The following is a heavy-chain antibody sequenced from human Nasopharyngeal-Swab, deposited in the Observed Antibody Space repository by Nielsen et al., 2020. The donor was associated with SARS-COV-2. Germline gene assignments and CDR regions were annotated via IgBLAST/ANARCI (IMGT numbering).Heavy chain of an antibody. CDR2: ITGNGDTT. CDR3: TRPLSRSSTWTTEANWFDP. Sequence: GESLKISCAASGFTFSSYSMSWLRQAPGKGLEWVSTITGNGDTTYYADSVKGRFTISRDNSENTAYLQMNSLRAEDTALYYCTRPLSRSSTWTTEANWFDPWGQGTLVTVSS. CDR1: GFTFSSYS. J-gene: IGHJ5*02. V-gene: IGHV3-23*01. D-gene: IGHD6-13*01.